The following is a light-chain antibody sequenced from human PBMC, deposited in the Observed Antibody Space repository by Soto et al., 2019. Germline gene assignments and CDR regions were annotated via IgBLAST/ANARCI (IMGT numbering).Light chain of an antibody. CDR3: QQYGTSPIT. Sequence: EIVLTQSPGTLSLSPGDGATLSCRPSENVSSSYLAWYQQKSGQAPRLLIYAASSRATGIPDRFSGSGSGTDFTLTISTLEPEDFAAYYCQQYGTSPITFGQGTRLEIK. CDR1: ENVSSSY. CDR2: AAS. J-gene: IGKJ5*01. V-gene: IGKV3-20*01.